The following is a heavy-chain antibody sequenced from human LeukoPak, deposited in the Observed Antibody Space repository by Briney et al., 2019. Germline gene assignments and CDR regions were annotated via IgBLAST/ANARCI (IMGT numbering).Heavy chain of an antibody. V-gene: IGHV4-39*01. J-gene: IGHJ6*03. CDR2: IYYSGST. Sequence: SETLSLTCTVSGGSISSSSYYWGWIRQPPGKGLEWIGSIYYSGSTYYNPSLKSRVTISVDTSKNQFSLKLSSVTAADTAVYYCARLSSAHYYYYYYMDVWGKGTTVTVSS. CDR1: GGSISSSSYY. CDR3: ARLSSAHYYYYYYMDV. D-gene: IGHD3-10*01.